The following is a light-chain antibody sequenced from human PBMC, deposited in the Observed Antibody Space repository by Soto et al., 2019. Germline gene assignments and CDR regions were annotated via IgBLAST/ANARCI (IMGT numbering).Light chain of an antibody. CDR2: EVT. CDR1: SNDFGSYNR. V-gene: IGLV2-18*02. CDR3: SSFTSSSTWV. J-gene: IGLJ3*02. Sequence: QSVLTQPPSVSGSPGQSVTISCTGTSNDFGSYNRVSWFQQPPGTAPKLMIYEVTHRPSGVPDRFSGSKSGNTASLTISGLQAEDEADYYCSSFTSSSTWVFGGGTKLTVL.